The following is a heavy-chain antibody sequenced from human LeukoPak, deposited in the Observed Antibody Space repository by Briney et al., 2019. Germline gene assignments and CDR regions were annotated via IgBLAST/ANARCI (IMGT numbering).Heavy chain of an antibody. Sequence: GGSLRLSCAASGFPLSTYSMNWVRQAPGKGLEWVSSISGSSDYIYYADSVKGRFTISRGNAKNSLYLQINSLRAEDTAVYYCARDRRPSVKYVYYNWDVWGQGTTVTVSS. V-gene: IGHV3-21*01. D-gene: IGHD5-24*01. CDR3: ARDRRPSVKYVYYNWDV. J-gene: IGHJ6*02. CDR1: GFPLSTYS. CDR2: ISGSSDYI.